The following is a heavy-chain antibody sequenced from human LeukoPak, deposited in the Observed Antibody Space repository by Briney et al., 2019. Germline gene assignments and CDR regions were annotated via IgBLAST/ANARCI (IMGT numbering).Heavy chain of an antibody. D-gene: IGHD2-8*01. J-gene: IGHJ6*02. CDR1: GYTFTGYY. CDR3: ARGSSIVLMVYADRLYGMDV. Sequence: ASVKVSCKASGYTFTGYYMHWVRQAPGQGLEWMGWINPNSGGTNYAQKFQGRVTMTRDTSISTAYIELSRLRSDDTAVYYCARGSSIVLMVYADRLYGMDVWGQGTTVTVSS. V-gene: IGHV1-2*02. CDR2: INPNSGGT.